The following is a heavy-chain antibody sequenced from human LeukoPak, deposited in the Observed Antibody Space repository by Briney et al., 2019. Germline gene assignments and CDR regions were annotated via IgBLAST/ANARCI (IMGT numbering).Heavy chain of an antibody. CDR1: GYPFTPYE. V-gene: IGHV1-8*01. Sequence: ASVRVSSEPSGYPFTPYEIKRVRHAAGQRLEWMGWVHPNSGNTAYAQKFQGRVTMTRDTSISTAYMELSSLRSDDTAVYFCARGPRNDPWGQGTLVTVSS. CDR3: ARGPRNDP. D-gene: IGHD1-14*01. CDR2: VHPNSGNT. J-gene: IGHJ5*02.